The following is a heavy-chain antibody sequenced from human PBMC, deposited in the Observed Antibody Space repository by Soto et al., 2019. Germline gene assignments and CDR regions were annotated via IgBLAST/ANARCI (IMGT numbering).Heavy chain of an antibody. CDR1: GGTFSSYA. CDR3: ARLNRADAFDI. J-gene: IGHJ3*02. Sequence: SVKVSFKASGGTFSSYAISWVRQAPGQGLEWMGGIIPIFGTANYAQKFQGRVTITADKSTSTAYMELSSLRSEDTAVYYCARLNRADAFDIWGQGTMVTVSS. CDR2: IIPIFGTA. V-gene: IGHV1-69*06.